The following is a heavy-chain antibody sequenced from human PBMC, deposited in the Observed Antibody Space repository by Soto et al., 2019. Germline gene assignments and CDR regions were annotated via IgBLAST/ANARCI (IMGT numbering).Heavy chain of an antibody. CDR3: ARDYLPPRDYYDYIWGSYRSSWFDP. Sequence: QVQLQQWGAGLLKPSETLSLTCAVYGGSVSSSNNYYWSWIRQAPGKGLEWVSYISSSGSTIYYADSVKGRFTISRDNAKNSLYLQMNSLRAEDTAVYYCARDYLPPRDYYDYIWGSYRSSWFDPWGQGTLVTVSS. D-gene: IGHD3-16*02. V-gene: IGHV3-11*01. CDR1: GGSVSSSNNYY. CDR2: ISSSGSTI. J-gene: IGHJ5*02.